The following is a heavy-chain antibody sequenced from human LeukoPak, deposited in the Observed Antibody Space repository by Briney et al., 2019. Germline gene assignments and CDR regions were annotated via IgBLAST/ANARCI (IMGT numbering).Heavy chain of an antibody. D-gene: IGHD3-9*01. Sequence: SETLSLTCSVSGGSISGRRYCWGWLRQPPGRGLEWIVRIHYDGTTYYNPSLKSRLTMSVDPSKNLLSLKLRSGTAADTAVYYCARIMGDYNILTGLYLNHNFDYWGQGTLVTVSS. CDR2: IHYDGTT. J-gene: IGHJ4*02. CDR3: ARIMGDYNILTGLYLNHNFDY. V-gene: IGHV4-39*01. CDR1: GGSISGRRYC.